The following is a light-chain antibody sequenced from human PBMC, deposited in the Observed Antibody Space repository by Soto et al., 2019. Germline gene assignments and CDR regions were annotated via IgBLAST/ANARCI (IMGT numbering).Light chain of an antibody. J-gene: IGKJ1*01. CDR1: QSSSNR. Sequence: IQMTQSPSAVSASVGDRVTITCRASQSSSNRLAWYQQKPGKAPKVLIYDASSLEGGVPSRFSGNGSATEFILTVSSLQPDDFATYHCQHYGGVWTFGQGTKVEI. CDR3: QHYGGVWT. CDR2: DAS. V-gene: IGKV1-5*01.